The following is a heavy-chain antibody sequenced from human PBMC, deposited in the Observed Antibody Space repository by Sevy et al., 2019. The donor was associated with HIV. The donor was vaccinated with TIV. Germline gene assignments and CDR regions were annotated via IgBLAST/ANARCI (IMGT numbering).Heavy chain of an antibody. D-gene: IGHD2-2*01. V-gene: IGHV3-23*01. J-gene: IGHJ3*02. CDR1: GFTFSSYA. CDR2: ISGSGGST. CDR3: ANIVVVPAANDAFDI. Sequence: GGSLRLSCAASGFTFSSYAMSWVRQAPGKGLEWVSAISGSGGSTYYADSVKGQFTISRDNSKNTLYLQMNSLRAEDTAVYYCANIVVVPAANDAFDIWGQGTMVTVSS.